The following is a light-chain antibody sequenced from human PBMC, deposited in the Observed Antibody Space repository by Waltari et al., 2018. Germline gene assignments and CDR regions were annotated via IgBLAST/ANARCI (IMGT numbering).Light chain of an antibody. CDR3: SSYTASNTFL. CDR2: DVN. Sequence: QAALTQPPSVSGSPGQSVTISCTGTSSDIGGYNYVSWYQQHPGKAPKLMIYDVNKRPSGVSDRFSGSKSGNTASLTISGLHAENEADYYCSSYTASNTFLFGGGTRLTVL. V-gene: IGLV2-11*01. CDR1: SSDIGGYNY. J-gene: IGLJ2*01.